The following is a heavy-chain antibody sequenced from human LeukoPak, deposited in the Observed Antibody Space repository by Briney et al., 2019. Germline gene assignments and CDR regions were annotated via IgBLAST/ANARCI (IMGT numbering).Heavy chain of an antibody. CDR2: ISYDAANK. Sequence: RSLTLSCAASGFTFSRYAVYWVRQAPGKGLEWVALISYDAANKYYADSVKGRFTISRDNSENTLYLQMNSLITEDTAVYYCAREGREWLSVGIDYWGQGTLVTVSS. J-gene: IGHJ4*02. V-gene: IGHV3-30-3*01. D-gene: IGHD6-19*01. CDR1: GFTFSRYA. CDR3: AREGREWLSVGIDY.